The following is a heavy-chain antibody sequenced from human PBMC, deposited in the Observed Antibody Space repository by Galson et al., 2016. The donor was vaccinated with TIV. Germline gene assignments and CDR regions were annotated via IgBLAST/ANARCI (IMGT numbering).Heavy chain of an antibody. D-gene: IGHD1-26*01. V-gene: IGHV4-59*01. CDR3: AKTFSNGYYPV. CDR1: GDSITSSY. Sequence: ETLSLTCTVSGDSITSSYWSWIRQFPGKGLEWIGYVYDSGNTNYNPSLKSRVTISVDTSNNQFSLKLSTVTAADTAVYYCAKTFSNGYYPVWGQGTLVTVSS. CDR2: VYDSGNT. J-gene: IGHJ1*01.